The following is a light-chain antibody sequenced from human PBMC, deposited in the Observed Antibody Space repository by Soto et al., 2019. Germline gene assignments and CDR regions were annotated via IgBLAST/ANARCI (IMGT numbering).Light chain of an antibody. CDR1: SSDVGSYNL. J-gene: IGLJ1*01. V-gene: IGLV2-23*02. CDR3: CSYAGSSTSYV. CDR2: EVS. Sequence: QSVLTQPASVSGSPGQSITISCTGTSSDVGSYNLVSWYQQHPSKAPKLMIYEVSKRPSGVSNRFSGSKSGNTASLTISGLQAEDEADYYCCSYAGSSTSYVFGTGTKVTVL.